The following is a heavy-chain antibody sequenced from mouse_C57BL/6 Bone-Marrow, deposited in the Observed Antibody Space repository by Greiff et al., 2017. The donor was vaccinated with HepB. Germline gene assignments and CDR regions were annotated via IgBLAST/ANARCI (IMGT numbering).Heavy chain of an antibody. CDR2: IDPSDSYT. CDR1: GYTFTSYW. V-gene: IGHV1-50*01. Sequence: QVQLQQPGAELVNPGASVKLSCKASGYTFTSYWMQWVKQRPGQGLEWIGEIDPSDSYTNYNQKFKGKATLTVDTSSSTAYMQLSSLTSEDSAVYYCARDGSITTVVATNFDYWGQGTTLTVSS. J-gene: IGHJ2*01. D-gene: IGHD1-1*01. CDR3: ARDGSITTVVATNFDY.